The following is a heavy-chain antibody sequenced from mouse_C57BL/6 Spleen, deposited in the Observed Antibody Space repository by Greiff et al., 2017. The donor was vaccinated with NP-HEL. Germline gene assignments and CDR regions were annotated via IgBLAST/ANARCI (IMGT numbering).Heavy chain of an antibody. D-gene: IGHD4-1*02. CDR2: IRLKSDNYAT. J-gene: IGHJ4*01. Sequence: EVKVEESGGGLVQPGGSMKLSCVASGFTFSNYWMNWVRQSPEKGLEWVAQIRLKSDNYATHYAESVKGRFTISRDDSKSSVYLQMNNLRAEDTGIYYCTGPNWDYAMDYWGQGTSVTVSS. V-gene: IGHV6-3*01. CDR3: TGPNWDYAMDY. CDR1: GFTFSNYW.